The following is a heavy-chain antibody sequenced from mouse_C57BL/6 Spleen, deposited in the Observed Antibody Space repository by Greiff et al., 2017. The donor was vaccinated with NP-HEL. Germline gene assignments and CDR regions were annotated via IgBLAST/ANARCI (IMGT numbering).Heavy chain of an antibody. V-gene: IGHV1-69*01. Sequence: VQLQQSGAELVMPGASVKLSCKASGYTFTSYWMHWVKQRPGQGLEWIGEIDPSDSYTNYNQKFKGKSTLTVDKSSSTAYMQLSSLTSEDSAVYYCARYGYDGAFFDYWGQGTTLTVSS. CDR3: ARYGYDGAFFDY. CDR1: GYTFTSYW. D-gene: IGHD2-2*01. J-gene: IGHJ2*01. CDR2: IDPSDSYT.